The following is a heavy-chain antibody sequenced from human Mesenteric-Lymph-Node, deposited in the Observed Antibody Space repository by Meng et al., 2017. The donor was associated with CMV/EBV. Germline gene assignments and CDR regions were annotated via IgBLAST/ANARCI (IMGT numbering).Heavy chain of an antibody. CDR1: GDPISSFY. CDR2: VFSTGDT. D-gene: IGHD1-20*01. CDR3: ARGRSCINNICYDDHNFFGP. Sequence: SDTLSLTCSLSGDPISSFYWSWIRQPPGKGLEWVGSVFSTGDTKYNPSLKPRLTLSFDTSTNQVSLRLVSLNIAESATYYCARGRSCINNICYDDHNFFGPWGQGTLVTVSS. J-gene: IGHJ5*01. V-gene: IGHV4-59*01.